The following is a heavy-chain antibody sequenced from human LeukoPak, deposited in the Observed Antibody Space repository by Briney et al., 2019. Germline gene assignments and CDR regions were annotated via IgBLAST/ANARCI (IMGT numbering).Heavy chain of an antibody. CDR1: GFTFSSYW. D-gene: IGHD3-22*01. CDR3: ARRDYYDSSVGLGFDY. Sequence: GGSLRLSCAATGFTFSSYWMSWVRQAPGKGLEWVANIKQDGSEKYYVDSVKGRFTISRDNAKNSLYLQMNSLRAEDTAVYYCARRDYYDSSVGLGFDYWGQGTLVTVSS. J-gene: IGHJ4*02. V-gene: IGHV3-7*01. CDR2: IKQDGSEK.